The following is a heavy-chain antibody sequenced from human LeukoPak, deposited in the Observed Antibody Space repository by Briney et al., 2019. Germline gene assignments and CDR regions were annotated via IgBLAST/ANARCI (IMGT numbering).Heavy chain of an antibody. CDR2: ISYDGSNK. J-gene: IGHJ4*02. CDR1: GFTFSSYA. Sequence: PGRSLRLSCAASGFTFSSYAMHWVRQAPGKGLEWVAVISYDGSNKYYADSVKGRFTISRDNSKNTLYLQMNSLRAEDTAVYYCAREDSSSARLDYRGQGTLVTVSS. V-gene: IGHV3-30-3*01. D-gene: IGHD6-6*01. CDR3: AREDSSSARLDY.